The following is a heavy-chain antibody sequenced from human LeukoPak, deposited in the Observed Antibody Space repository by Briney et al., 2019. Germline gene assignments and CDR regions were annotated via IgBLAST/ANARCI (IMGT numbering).Heavy chain of an antibody. CDR1: GDSVSSSSAA. CDR3: ARDRVELNWFDP. J-gene: IGHJ5*02. Sequence: SQTLSLTCAISGDSVSSSSAAWNWIRQSPSRGLEWLGRTYYRSKWYNDYAVFAKSRITINPDTSKNQFSLQLNSVTPEDTAVYYCARDRVELNWFDPWGQGTLVTVSS. V-gene: IGHV6-1*01. CDR2: TYYRSKWYN. D-gene: IGHD3-3*01.